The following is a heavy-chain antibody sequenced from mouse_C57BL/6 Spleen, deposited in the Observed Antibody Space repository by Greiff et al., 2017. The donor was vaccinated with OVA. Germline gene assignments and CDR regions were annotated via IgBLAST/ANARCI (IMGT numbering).Heavy chain of an antibody. J-gene: IGHJ4*01. Sequence: VQLQQSGAELVRPGASVTLSCKASGYTFTDYEMHWVKQTPVHGLEWIGAIDPETGGTAYNQKFKGKAILTADKSSSTAYMVLRSLTSEDSAVYYCSTVVGTGAMDYWGQGTSVTVSS. V-gene: IGHV1-15*01. CDR3: STVVGTGAMDY. CDR1: GYTFTDYE. CDR2: IDPETGGT. D-gene: IGHD1-1*01.